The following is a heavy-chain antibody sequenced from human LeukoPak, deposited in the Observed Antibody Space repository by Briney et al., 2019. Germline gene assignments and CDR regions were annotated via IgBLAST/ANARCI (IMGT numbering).Heavy chain of an antibody. D-gene: IGHD3-10*01. CDR3: AREGSGPLYYGMDV. CDR1: GFTFSSYA. J-gene: IGHJ6*02. CDR2: ISYDGSNK. Sequence: PGGSLRLSCAASGFTFSSYAMHWVRQAPGKGLEWVAVISYDGSNKYYADSVKGRFTISRDNSKNTLYLQMNSLRAEDTAVYYCAREGSGPLYYGMDVWGQGTTVTVSS. V-gene: IGHV3-30-3*01.